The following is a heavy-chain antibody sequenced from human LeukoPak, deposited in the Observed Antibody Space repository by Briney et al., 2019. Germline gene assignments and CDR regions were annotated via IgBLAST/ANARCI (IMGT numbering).Heavy chain of an antibody. CDR2: ISAYNGNT. CDR1: GYTFTSYG. CDR3: ATGLDPSEGPYYFDY. V-gene: IGHV1-18*01. D-gene: IGHD1-1*01. J-gene: IGHJ4*02. Sequence: ASVKVSCKASGYTFTSYGISWVRQAPGQGLEWMGWISAYNGNTNYAQKLQGRVTMTTDTSTSTAYMELRSLRSVDTAVYYCATGLDPSEGPYYFDYWGQGTLVTVSS.